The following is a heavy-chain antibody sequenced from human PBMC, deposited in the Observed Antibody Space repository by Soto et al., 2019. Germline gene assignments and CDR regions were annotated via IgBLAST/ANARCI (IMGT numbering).Heavy chain of an antibody. CDR2: ISGSGVNP. J-gene: IGHJ5*01. CDR3: AKDLSRWPHYAFDS. Sequence: GGSLRLSCAASGFTFSTFDMSWVRQPPWKGLEWVSVISGSGVNPYYADSVKGRFTISRDNSKNALYMQMNGLRPEDTAVYYCAKDLSRWPHYAFDSWGQGTLVTVSS. CDR1: GFTFSTFD. D-gene: IGHD4-17*01. V-gene: IGHV3-23*01.